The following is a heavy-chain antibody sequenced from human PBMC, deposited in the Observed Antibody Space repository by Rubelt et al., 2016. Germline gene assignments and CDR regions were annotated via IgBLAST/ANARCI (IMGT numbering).Heavy chain of an antibody. CDR1: GGSFSGYY. V-gene: IGHV4-34*01. Sequence: QVQLQQWGAGLLKPSETLSLTCAVFGGSFSGYYWPWIRQPPGKGLEWIGEINHSGSANYNLSLKSRLTISVDTSKNQFSLKRGVGTAADTAVYYWARRPSSGPFDNWGQGTLVTVSS. J-gene: IGHJ4*02. CDR2: INHSGSA. CDR3: ARRPSSGPFDN.